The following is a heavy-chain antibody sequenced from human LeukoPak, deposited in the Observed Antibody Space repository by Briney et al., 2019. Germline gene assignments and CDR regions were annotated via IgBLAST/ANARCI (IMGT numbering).Heavy chain of an antibody. V-gene: IGHV3-33*07. CDR3: ARDMTIGGNSVYSGMDV. Sequence: GGSLRLSCAASGFIFSSHGIYWVRQAPGKGPEWVAIIWYDGSNEYYAGSVKGRFTISRDNSRNTVYLEMNSLRAEDTAVYFCARDMTIGGNSVYSGMDVWGQGTTVTVSS. CDR1: GFIFSSHG. J-gene: IGHJ6*02. D-gene: IGHD4-23*01. CDR2: IWYDGSNE.